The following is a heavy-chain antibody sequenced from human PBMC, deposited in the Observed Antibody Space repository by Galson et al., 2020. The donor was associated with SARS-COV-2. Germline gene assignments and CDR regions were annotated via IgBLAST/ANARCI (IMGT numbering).Heavy chain of an antibody. CDR2: ISGSGGST. D-gene: IGHD3-22*01. CDR3: AKDPGDPSPITMIVVSPGY. J-gene: IGHJ4*02. V-gene: IGHV3-23*01. CDR1: GFTFSSYA. Sequence: GESLKISCAASGFTFSSYAMSWVRQAPGKGLEWVSAISGSGGSTCYADSVKGRFTISRDNSKNTLYLQMNSLRAEDTAVYYCAKDPGDPSPITMIVVSPGYWGQGTLVTVSS.